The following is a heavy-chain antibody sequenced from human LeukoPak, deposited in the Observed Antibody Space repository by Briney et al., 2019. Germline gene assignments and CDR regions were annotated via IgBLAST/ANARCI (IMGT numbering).Heavy chain of an antibody. CDR3: ARLVGGYSYWQGGHYYYYMDV. CDR2: IYHSGST. J-gene: IGHJ6*03. V-gene: IGHV4-39*07. CDR1: GGSISSSSYY. D-gene: IGHD5-18*01. Sequence: PSETLSLTCTVSGGSISSSSYYWGWIRQPPGKGLEWIGSIYHSGSTYYNPSLKSRVTISVDTSKNQFSLKLSSVTAADTAVYYCARLVGGYSYWQGGHYYYYMDVWGKGTTVTISS.